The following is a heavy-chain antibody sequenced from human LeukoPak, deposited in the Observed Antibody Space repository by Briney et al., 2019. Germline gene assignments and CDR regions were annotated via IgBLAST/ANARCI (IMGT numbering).Heavy chain of an antibody. D-gene: IGHD6-6*01. CDR1: GFTFSSYA. J-gene: IGHJ4*02. CDR2: ISGSGGST. CDR3: ASPGLPYSSSYYFDY. Sequence: GGSLRLSCAASGFTFSSYAMSWVRQAPGKGLEWVSAISGSGGSTYYADSVKGRFTISRDNSKNTLYLQMNSLRAEDTAVYYCASPGLPYSSSYYFDYWGQGTLVTVSS. V-gene: IGHV3-23*01.